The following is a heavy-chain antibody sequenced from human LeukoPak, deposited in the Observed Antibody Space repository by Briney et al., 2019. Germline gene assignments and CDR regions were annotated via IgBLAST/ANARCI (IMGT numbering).Heavy chain of an antibody. CDR2: IYYSGST. CDR1: GASISRYY. D-gene: IGHD5-24*01. J-gene: IGHJ4*02. CDR3: ASARRDGDNGSFDY. Sequence: SETLSLTCPVYGASISRYYWSCIRQPPGKGLEWIGYIYYSGSTNYNPSLKSRVTISVDTSKNQFSLKLGSVTAADTAVYYCASARRDGDNGSFDYWGQGTLVTVSS. V-gene: IGHV4-59*08.